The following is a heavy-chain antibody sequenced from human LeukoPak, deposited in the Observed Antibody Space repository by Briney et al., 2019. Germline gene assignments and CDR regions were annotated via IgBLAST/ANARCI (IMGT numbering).Heavy chain of an antibody. CDR3: ARVDDSRLDREIWFDP. CDR1: GGSISSFY. Sequence: PSETLSLTCSVSGGSISSFYWSWIRQPAGKALEWIGRIYTSGSSNYNPSLRSRVTMSVDTSKNHFSLRLSSVTAADTAVYYCARVDDSRLDREIWFDPWGQGTLVTVSS. J-gene: IGHJ5*02. CDR2: IYTSGSS. D-gene: IGHD3-22*01. V-gene: IGHV4-4*07.